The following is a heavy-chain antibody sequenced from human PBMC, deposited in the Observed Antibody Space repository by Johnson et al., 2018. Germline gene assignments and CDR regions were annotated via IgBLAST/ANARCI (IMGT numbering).Heavy chain of an antibody. J-gene: IGHJ3*02. CDR2: ISYDGRNT. CDR1: GFTFNNFG. D-gene: IGHD6-13*01. V-gene: IGHV3-30*18. CDR3: AKDRSVRYSSRWSDAVDI. Sequence: QVQLVQSGGGVVQPGRSLRLSCGASGFTFNNFGMHWARQATGTGLAWGADISYDGRNTHYAVSVKCRFAISRDNSKNTLYVQMDSLRAEDTAVYYCAKDRSVRYSSRWSDAVDIWGPGTMVTVSS.